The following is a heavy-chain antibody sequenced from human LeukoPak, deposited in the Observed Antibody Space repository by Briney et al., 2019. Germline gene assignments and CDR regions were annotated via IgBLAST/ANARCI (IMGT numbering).Heavy chain of an antibody. CDR3: ARDAPYSSGWSRSDAFDI. Sequence: SQTLSLTCTVSGGSISSGDYYWSWIRQPPGKGLEWIGHIYYSGSTYYNPSLKSRVTISVDTSKNQFSLKLSSVTAADTAVYYCARDAPYSSGWSRSDAFDIWGQGTMVTVSS. J-gene: IGHJ3*02. V-gene: IGHV4-30-4*01. CDR2: IYYSGST. D-gene: IGHD6-19*01. CDR1: GGSISSGDYY.